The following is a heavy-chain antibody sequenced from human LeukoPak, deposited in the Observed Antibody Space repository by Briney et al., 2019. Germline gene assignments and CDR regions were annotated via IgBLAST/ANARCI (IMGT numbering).Heavy chain of an antibody. D-gene: IGHD4-17*01. V-gene: IGHV1-2*06. J-gene: IGHJ3*02. CDR2: INPNSGGT. Sequence: APVKVSCKASGYTFTGYYMHWVRQAPGQALEWMGRINPNSGGTNYAQKFQGRVTMTRDTSISTAYMELSRLRSDDTAVYYCARVGTTVTHDAFDIWGQGTMVTVSS. CDR1: GYTFTGYY. CDR3: ARVGTTVTHDAFDI.